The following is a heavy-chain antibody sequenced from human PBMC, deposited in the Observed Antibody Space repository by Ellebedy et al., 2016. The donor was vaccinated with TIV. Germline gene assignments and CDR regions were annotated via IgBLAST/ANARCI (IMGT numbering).Heavy chain of an antibody. CDR3: AREVSSGCLGY. D-gene: IGHD6-19*01. V-gene: IGHV3-30*03. CDR1: GFTFSSYG. Sequence: GGSLRLSCAASGFTFSSYGMHWVRQAPGKGLEWVAVISYDGSNKYYADSVKGRFTISRDNSKNTLYLQMNSLRAEDTAVYYCAREVSSGCLGYWGQGTLVTVSS. J-gene: IGHJ4*02. CDR2: ISYDGSNK.